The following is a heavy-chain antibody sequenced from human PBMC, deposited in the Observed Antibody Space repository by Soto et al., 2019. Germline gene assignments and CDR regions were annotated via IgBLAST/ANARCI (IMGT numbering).Heavy chain of an antibody. D-gene: IGHD3-16*02. CDR3: ARHLEGTYYDYVWGSYRYYYFDY. CDR2: IYYSGST. CDR1: GGSISSSSYY. Sequence: PSETLSLTCTVSGGSISSSSYYWGWIRQPPGKGLEWIGSIYYSGSTYYNPSLKSRVTISVDTSKNQFSLKLSSVTAADTAVYYCARHLEGTYYDYVWGSYRYYYFDYWGQGTLVTVSS. J-gene: IGHJ4*02. V-gene: IGHV4-39*01.